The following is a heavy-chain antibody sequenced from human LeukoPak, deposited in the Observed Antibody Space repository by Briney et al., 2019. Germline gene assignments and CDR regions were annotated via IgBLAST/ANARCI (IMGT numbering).Heavy chain of an antibody. D-gene: IGHD3-22*01. J-gene: IGHJ4*02. V-gene: IGHV7-4-1*02. CDR3: ARDGSPNDSSGLIDY. CDR1: GYTFTSYA. CDR2: INTNTGNP. Sequence: ASVQVSCKASGYTFTSYAMNWVRQATGQGLEWMGWINTNTGNPTYAQGFTGRFVFSLDTSVSTAYLQISSLKAEDTAVYYCARDGSPNDSSGLIDYWGQGTLVTVSS.